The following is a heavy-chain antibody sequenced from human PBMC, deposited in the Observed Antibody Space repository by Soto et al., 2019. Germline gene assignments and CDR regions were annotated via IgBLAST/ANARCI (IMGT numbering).Heavy chain of an antibody. CDR2: ISGSVTYT. CDR1: GFTFRDYY. J-gene: IGHJ6*02. CDR3: ARGGGYYHYGMDV. Sequence: GSLRLSCAASGFTFRDYYMSWIRQTPGKGLEWFSYISGSVTYTNYADSVKGRFTISRDNAKNSLYLQMNSLRADDTAIYYCARGGGYYHYGMDVWGQGTTVTVSS. V-gene: IGHV3-11*06.